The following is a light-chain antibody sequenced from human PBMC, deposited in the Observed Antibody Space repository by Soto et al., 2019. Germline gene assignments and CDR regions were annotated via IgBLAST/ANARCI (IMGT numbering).Light chain of an antibody. CDR1: QSVSSSY. Sequence: EIVLTQSPGTLSLSPGERATLSCRASQSVSSSYLAWYQQKPGQAPRLLIYGASSRATGVPDRFSGSGSGTEFTLTISRLEPEDFAVYYCQQYGSPPETFGQGTKVEIK. J-gene: IGKJ1*01. CDR3: QQYGSPPET. CDR2: GAS. V-gene: IGKV3-20*01.